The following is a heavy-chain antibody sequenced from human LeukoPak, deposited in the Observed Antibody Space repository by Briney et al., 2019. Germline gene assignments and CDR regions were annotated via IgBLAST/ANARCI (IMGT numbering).Heavy chain of an antibody. CDR1: GGSISGTSYY. Sequence: SETLSLTCTVSGGSISGTSYYWGWIRQPPGKGLEWLGSVFYSGTTHYNPSLKSRVTISIDTSKNQLPLKLSSVTAADTSVYYCARLSNYGGHSGDGYWGQGTLVTVSS. CDR3: ARLSNYGGHSGDGY. CDR2: VFYSGTT. J-gene: IGHJ4*02. D-gene: IGHD4-23*01. V-gene: IGHV4-39*01.